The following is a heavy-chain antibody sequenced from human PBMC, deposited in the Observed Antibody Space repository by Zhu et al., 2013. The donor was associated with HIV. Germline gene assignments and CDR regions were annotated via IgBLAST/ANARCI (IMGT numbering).Heavy chain of an antibody. V-gene: IGHV1-69*06. CDR2: IIPIFGTA. CDR1: GGTFSSYA. CDR3: ARIPPGEGSGGSLYYFDY. D-gene: IGHD2-15*01. J-gene: IGHJ4*02. Sequence: QVQLVQSGAEVKKPGSSVKVSCKASGGTFSSYAISWVRQAPGQGLEWMGGIIPIFGTANYAQKFQGRVTITADKSTSTAYMELSSLRSENTAVYYCARIPPGEGSGGSLYYFDYWGQGNPGHRLL.